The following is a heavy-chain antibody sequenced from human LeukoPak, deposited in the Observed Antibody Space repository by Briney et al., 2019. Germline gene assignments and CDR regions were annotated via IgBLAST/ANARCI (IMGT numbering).Heavy chain of an antibody. CDR2: INHSGST. CDR3: ARVGVGYFDSSDYYRPDAFDI. Sequence: GSLRLSCAASGFTFSSYGMHWVRQAPGKGLEWIGEINHSGSTNYNPSLKSRVTISVDTSKNQFSLKLSSVTAADTAVYYCARVGVGYFDSSDYYRPDAFDIWGQGTMVTVSS. J-gene: IGHJ3*02. CDR1: GFTFSSYG. D-gene: IGHD3-22*01. V-gene: IGHV4-34*01.